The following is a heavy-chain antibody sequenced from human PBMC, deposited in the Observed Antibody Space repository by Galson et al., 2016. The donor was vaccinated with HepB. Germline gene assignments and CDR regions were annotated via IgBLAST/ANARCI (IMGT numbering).Heavy chain of an antibody. D-gene: IGHD3-10*01. Sequence: SLRLSCAASGFSFSDYYMTWIRQAPGKGLDWISYISSSGTTIFYADSVKGRFTISRDNAKNTLYLQMNSLRSEDTAVYYCARRAYNYGSVWFDPWGQGTPVTVSS. V-gene: IGHV3-11*01. CDR1: GFSFSDYY. CDR2: ISSSGTTI. J-gene: IGHJ5*02. CDR3: ARRAYNYGSVWFDP.